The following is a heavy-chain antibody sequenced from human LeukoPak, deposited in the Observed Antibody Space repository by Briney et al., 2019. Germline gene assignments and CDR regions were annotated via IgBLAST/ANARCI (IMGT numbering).Heavy chain of an antibody. CDR3: ARVVVAATSYLYYYYYMDV. V-gene: IGHV7-4-1*02. CDR1: GYTFTSYA. CDR2: INTNTGNP. Sequence: ASVKVSCKASGYTFTSYAMNWVRQAPGQGLEWMGWINTNTGNPTYAQGFTGRFVFSLDTSVSTAYLQISSLKAEDTAVYYCARVVVAATSYLYYYYYMDVWGKGTTVTVSS. D-gene: IGHD2-15*01. J-gene: IGHJ6*03.